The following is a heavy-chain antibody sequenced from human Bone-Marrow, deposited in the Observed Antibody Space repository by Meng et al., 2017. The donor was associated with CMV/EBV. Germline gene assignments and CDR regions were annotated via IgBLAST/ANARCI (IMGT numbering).Heavy chain of an antibody. CDR2: ISGSGGST. D-gene: IGHD3-22*01. V-gene: IGHV3-23*01. Sequence: GESLKISCAASGFTFSSYAMSWVRQAPGKGLEWVSAISGSGGSTYYADSVKGRFTISRDNSKNTLYLQMNSLRAEDTAVYYCAKDHYYDSRPYYYYYGMDVWGQGTTVTASS. CDR1: GFTFSSYA. J-gene: IGHJ6*02. CDR3: AKDHYYDSRPYYYYYGMDV.